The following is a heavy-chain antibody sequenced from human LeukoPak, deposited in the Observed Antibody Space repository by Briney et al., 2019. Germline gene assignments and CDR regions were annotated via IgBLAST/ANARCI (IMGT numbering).Heavy chain of an antibody. D-gene: IGHD6-13*01. CDR1: GFTFDDYA. J-gene: IGHJ6*02. CDR3: AKDFGSSSLDYYYGMDV. Sequence: GGSLRLSCAASGFTFDDYAMHWVRHAPGKGLEWVSGISWNSGSIGYADSVKGRFTISRDNAKNSLYLQMNSLRAEDTALYYCAKDFGSSSLDYYYGMDVWGQGTTVTVSS. CDR2: ISWNSGSI. V-gene: IGHV3-9*01.